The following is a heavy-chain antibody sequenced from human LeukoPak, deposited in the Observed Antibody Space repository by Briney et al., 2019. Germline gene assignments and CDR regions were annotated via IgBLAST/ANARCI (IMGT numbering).Heavy chain of an antibody. D-gene: IGHD6-19*01. CDR1: GASISSGDYY. Sequence: SETLSLTCTVSGASISSGDYYWSWIRQPPGRGLEWIGYIYYSGSTYHNPSLKSRVTISVDTSKNQFSLKLSSVTAADTAVYYCAREPQDHSSEDYWGQGTLVTVSS. CDR2: IYYSGST. V-gene: IGHV4-30-4*01. CDR3: AREPQDHSSEDY. J-gene: IGHJ4*02.